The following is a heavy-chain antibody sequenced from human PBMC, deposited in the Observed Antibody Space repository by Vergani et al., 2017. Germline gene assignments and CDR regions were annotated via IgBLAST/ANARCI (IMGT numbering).Heavy chain of an antibody. CDR1: GFTFSSYA. D-gene: IGHD6-19*01. J-gene: IGHJ4*02. Sequence: VQLVESGGGLVKPGGSLRLSCAASGFTFSSYAMSLVRQAPGKGLEWVSAISGSGGSTYYADSVKGRFTISRDNSKNTLYLQMNSLRAEDTAVYYCAAGGGAVAGIDYWGQGTLVTVSA. V-gene: IGHV3-23*04. CDR3: AAGGGAVAGIDY. CDR2: ISGSGGST.